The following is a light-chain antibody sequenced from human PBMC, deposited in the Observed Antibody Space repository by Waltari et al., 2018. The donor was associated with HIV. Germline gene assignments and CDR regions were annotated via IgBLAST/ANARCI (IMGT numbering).Light chain of an antibody. CDR1: RYNIGSNY. Sequence: QSVLTQPPSASGTPGQRVTISCSGSRYNIGSNYVYWYQDLPGTAPKLLIYRNNQRPSGVPDRFSGSKSGTSASLAISGLRSEDEAADYCATWDDSLSGSVLFGGGTKLTVL. J-gene: IGLJ2*01. CDR2: RNN. CDR3: ATWDDSLSGSVL. V-gene: IGLV1-47*01.